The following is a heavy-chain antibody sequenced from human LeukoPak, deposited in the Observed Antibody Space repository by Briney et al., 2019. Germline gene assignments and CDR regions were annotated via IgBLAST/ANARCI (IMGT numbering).Heavy chain of an antibody. CDR3: ARGTIAWAGVDY. J-gene: IGHJ4*02. V-gene: IGHV4-39*07. CDR1: GGSISSSSYY. Sequence: SETLSLTCTVSGGSISSSSYYWGWIRQPPGKGLEWIGSIYYSGSTYCNPSLKSRVTISVDTSKNQFSLKLNSVNAADTAVYYCARGTIAWAGVDYWGQGTLVTVSS. CDR2: IYYSGST. D-gene: IGHD2-2*01.